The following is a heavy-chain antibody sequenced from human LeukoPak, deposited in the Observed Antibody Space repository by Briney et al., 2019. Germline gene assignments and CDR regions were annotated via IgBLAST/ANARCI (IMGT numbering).Heavy chain of an antibody. CDR1: GYSFTSYW. CDR2: IYPGDSET. Sequence: GESLKISCKGSGYSFTSYWIGWVRQMPGKGLEWMGIIYPGDSETRYSPSFQGQVTIPADKSISTAHLQWSSLKASDTAMYYCARRAITMVRGVNMGGYYFDYWGQGTLVTVSS. CDR3: ARRAITMVRGVNMGGYYFDY. J-gene: IGHJ4*02. D-gene: IGHD3-10*01. V-gene: IGHV5-51*01.